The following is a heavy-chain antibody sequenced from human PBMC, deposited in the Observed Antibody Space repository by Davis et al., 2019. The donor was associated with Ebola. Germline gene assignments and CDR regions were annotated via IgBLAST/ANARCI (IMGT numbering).Heavy chain of an antibody. CDR2: IYYSGST. CDR3: ARLGYSYGYFDY. J-gene: IGHJ4*02. Sequence: SEPLSPTCPVPGRSISSYHWSWIPQPPGKGLEWTGYIYYSGSTNYNPPLKSRVTISVDTSKNQFSLKLSSVTAADTAVYYCARLGYSYGYFDYWGQGTLVTVSS. V-gene: IGHV4-59*08. D-gene: IGHD5-18*01. CDR1: GRSISSYH.